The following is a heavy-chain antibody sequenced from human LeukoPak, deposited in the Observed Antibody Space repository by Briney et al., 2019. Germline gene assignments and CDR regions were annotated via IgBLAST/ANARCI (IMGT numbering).Heavy chain of an antibody. CDR3: ARDYYDSSGCNWFDP. D-gene: IGHD3-22*01. V-gene: IGHV4-34*01. Sequence: QASETLSLTCAVYGGSFSGYYWSWIRQPPGKGLEGIGEIKHSGSTNYNPPLKSRVTISVDTSKNQCSLKLSSVTAADTAVYYCARDYYDSSGCNWFDPWGQGTLVTVSS. J-gene: IGHJ5*02. CDR1: GGSFSGYY. CDR2: IKHSGST.